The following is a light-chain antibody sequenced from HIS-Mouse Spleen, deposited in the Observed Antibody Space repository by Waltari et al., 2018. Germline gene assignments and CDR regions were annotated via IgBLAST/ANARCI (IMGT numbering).Light chain of an antibody. CDR3: CSYAGSSTWV. Sequence: QSALTQPASVSGSPGQSITISCTGTSSDVGSYNLVSWYQQHPGKAPKLMIYEGSKRPSGVSNRFSGSKSGNTASRTISGLQAEDEAYYYCCSYAGSSTWVFGGGTKLTVL. CDR2: EGS. V-gene: IGLV2-23*01. CDR1: SSDVGSYNL. J-gene: IGLJ3*02.